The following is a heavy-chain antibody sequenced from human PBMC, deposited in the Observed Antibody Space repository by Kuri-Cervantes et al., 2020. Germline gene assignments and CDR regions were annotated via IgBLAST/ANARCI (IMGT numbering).Heavy chain of an antibody. CDR3: ARYSSSWYLDY. CDR2: IYYSGST. Sequence: SETLSLTCTVSGGSISSYYWSWTRQPPGKGLEWIGYIYYSGSTNYNPSLKSRVTISVDTSKNQFSLKLSSVTAADTAVYYCARYSSSWYLDYWGQGTLVTVSS. CDR1: GGSISSYY. V-gene: IGHV4-59*01. D-gene: IGHD6-13*01. J-gene: IGHJ4*02.